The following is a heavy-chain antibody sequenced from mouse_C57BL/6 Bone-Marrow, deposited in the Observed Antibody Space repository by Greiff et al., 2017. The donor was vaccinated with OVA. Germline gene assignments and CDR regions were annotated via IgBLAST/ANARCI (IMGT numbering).Heavy chain of an antibody. D-gene: IGHD1-1*01. V-gene: IGHV7-1*01. CDR1: GFTFSDFY. Sequence: DVKLVESGGGLVQSGRSLRLSCATSGFTFSDFYMEWVRQAPGKGLEWIAASRNKANDYTTEYSASVKGRFIVSRDTSQSILYLQMNALRAEDTAIYYCARDGSTGAMDYWGQGTSVTVSS. CDR2: SRNKANDYTT. CDR3: ARDGSTGAMDY. J-gene: IGHJ4*01.